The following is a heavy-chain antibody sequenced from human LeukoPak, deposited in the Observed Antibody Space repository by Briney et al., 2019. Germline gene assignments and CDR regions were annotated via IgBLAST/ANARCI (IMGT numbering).Heavy chain of an antibody. Sequence: PGGSLRLSCAASGFTFSDYYMSWIRQAPGKGLEWISYISSSGTTIHYADSVKGRFTISRDNSKNTLYLQMNSLRAEDTAVYYCARDPGSYSSIGTSDAFDIWGQGTMFTVSS. CDR2: ISSSGTTI. CDR1: GFTFSDYY. D-gene: IGHD3-10*01. CDR3: ARDPGSYSSIGTSDAFDI. J-gene: IGHJ3*02. V-gene: IGHV3-11*04.